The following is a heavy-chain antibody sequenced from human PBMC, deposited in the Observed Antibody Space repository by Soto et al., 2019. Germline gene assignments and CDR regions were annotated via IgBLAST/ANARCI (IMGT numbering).Heavy chain of an antibody. CDR2: INPSGGST. V-gene: IGHV1-46*01. J-gene: IGHJ4*02. D-gene: IGHD6-19*01. CDR1: GYTFTSYY. CDR3: ARGASIAVAGPQYFDY. Sequence: GASVKVSCKASGYTFTSYYMHWVRQAPGQGLEWMGIINPSGGSTSYAQKFQGRVTMTRDTSTSTVYMELSSLRSEDTAVYYCARGASIAVAGPQYFDYWGQGXLVTVSS.